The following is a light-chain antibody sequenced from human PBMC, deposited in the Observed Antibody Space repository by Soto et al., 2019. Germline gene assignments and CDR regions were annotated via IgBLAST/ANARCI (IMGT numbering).Light chain of an antibody. CDR3: QQYNNWPPWT. V-gene: IGKV3-15*01. J-gene: IGKJ1*01. CDR1: QSVSDK. Sequence: EIVMTQSPATVSVSPGERATLSCRASQSVSDKLAWYQQKPGQAPRLFSYHASARATGIPARFSGSGSGTEFTLTISGLQSEDFAVYYCQQYNNWPPWTFGQGTKVDI. CDR2: HAS.